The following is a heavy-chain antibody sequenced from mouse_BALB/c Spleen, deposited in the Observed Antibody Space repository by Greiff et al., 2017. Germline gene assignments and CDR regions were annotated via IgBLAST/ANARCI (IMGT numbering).Heavy chain of an antibody. CDR1: GYTFTSYW. CDR2: INPSTGYT. CDR3: ARQGYYWYFDV. D-gene: IGHD2-2*01. J-gene: IGHJ1*01. Sequence: QVQLQQSGAELAKPGASVKMSSKASGYTFTSYWMHWVKQRPGQGLEWIGYINPSTGYTEYNQKFKDKATLTADKSSSTAYMQLSSLTSEDSAVYYCARQGYYWYFDVWGAGTTVTVSS. V-gene: IGHV1-7*01.